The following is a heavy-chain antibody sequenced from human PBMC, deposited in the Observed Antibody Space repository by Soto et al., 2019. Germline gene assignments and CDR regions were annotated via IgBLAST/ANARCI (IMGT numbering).Heavy chain of an antibody. Sequence: QVQVMESGGGVVQPGRSLRLSCAASGFPVSTYSMHWVRQAPGKGLEWVALMSYDGSTKDYADSVKGRFTISRDNSKNTLYLQMNSLTTEDTAVYYCARCWGTADGSTLGYNWFDPWGQGTLVTVSS. D-gene: IGHD1-7*01. V-gene: IGHV3-30*04. J-gene: IGHJ5*02. CDR2: MSYDGSTK. CDR3: ARCWGTADGSTLGYNWFDP. CDR1: GFPVSTYS.